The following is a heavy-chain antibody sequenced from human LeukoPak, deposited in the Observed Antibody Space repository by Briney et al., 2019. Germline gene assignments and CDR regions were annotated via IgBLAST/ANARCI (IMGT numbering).Heavy chain of an antibody. D-gene: IGHD3-10*01. Sequence: GRSLRLSCAASGFTFSSYGMHWVRQAPGKGLEWVAVISYDGSNKYYADSVKGRFTISRDNSKNTLYLQMNSLRAEDTAVYYCARARLGLYGSGSHYYYYYGMDVWGQGTTVTVSS. CDR1: GFTFSSYG. CDR2: ISYDGSNK. J-gene: IGHJ6*02. V-gene: IGHV3-30*03. CDR3: ARARLGLYGSGSHYYYYYGMDV.